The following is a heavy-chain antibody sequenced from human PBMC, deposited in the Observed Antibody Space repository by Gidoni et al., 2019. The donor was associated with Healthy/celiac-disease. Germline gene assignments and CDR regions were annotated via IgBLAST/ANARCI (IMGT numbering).Heavy chain of an antibody. Sequence: QVQLVESGGGVVQPGRSLRLSCAASGFTFSSYGMHWVRQAPGKGLEWVAVIWYDGSNKYYADSVKGRFTISRVNSKNTLYLQMNSLRAEDTAVYYCARDYDSSGYYPDYWGQGTLVTVSS. J-gene: IGHJ4*02. CDR1: GFTFSSYG. CDR3: ARDYDSSGYYPDY. CDR2: IWYDGSNK. D-gene: IGHD3-22*01. V-gene: IGHV3-33*01.